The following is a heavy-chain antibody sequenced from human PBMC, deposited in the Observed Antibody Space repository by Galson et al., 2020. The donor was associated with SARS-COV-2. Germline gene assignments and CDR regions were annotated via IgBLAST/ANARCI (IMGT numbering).Heavy chain of an antibody. V-gene: IGHV4-59*01. D-gene: IGHD3-3*01. CDR2: IYYSGRT. CDR3: ARITIFGVAGYYFDY. Sequence: ETSETLSLTCTVSGDSMNSYYWSWIRQPPGKGLDWIGYIYYSGRTHYNPSLKSRVTISVDTSKNQFSLKLSSVTAADTALYYCARITIFGVAGYYFDYWGQGTLVTVS. CDR1: GDSMNSYY. J-gene: IGHJ4*02.